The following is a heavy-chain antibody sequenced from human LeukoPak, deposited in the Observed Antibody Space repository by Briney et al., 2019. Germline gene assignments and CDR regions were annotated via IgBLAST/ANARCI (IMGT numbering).Heavy chain of an antibody. V-gene: IGHV5-51*01. CDR2: IYPDDSDT. CDR1: GYSFTNYW. D-gene: IGHD6-13*01. CDR3: ARPRGRQQLVPFDY. J-gene: IGHJ4*02. Sequence: GESLKTSCKGSGYSFTNYWIGWVRQMPGKGLEWMGIIYPDDSDTRYSPSFQGQITISADKSICTAYLQWSSLKASDTAMYYCARPRGRQQLVPFDYWGQGTLVTVSS.